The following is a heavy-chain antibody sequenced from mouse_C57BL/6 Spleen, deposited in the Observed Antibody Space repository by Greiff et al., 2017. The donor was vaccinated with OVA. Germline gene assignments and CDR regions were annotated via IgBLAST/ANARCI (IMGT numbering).Heavy chain of an antibody. CDR3: ARSYYGSSRDFDV. CDR2: IYPGSGST. J-gene: IGHJ1*03. Sequence: VKLQQPGAELVKPGASVKMSCKASGYTFTSYWITWVKQRPGQGLEWIGDIYPGSGSTNYNEKFKSKATLTVDTSSSTAYMQLSSLTSEDSAVYYCARSYYGSSRDFDVWGTGTTVTVSS. CDR1: GYTFTSYW. V-gene: IGHV1-55*01. D-gene: IGHD1-1*01.